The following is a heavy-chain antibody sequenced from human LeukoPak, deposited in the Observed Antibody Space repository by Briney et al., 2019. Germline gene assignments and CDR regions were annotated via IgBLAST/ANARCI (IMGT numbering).Heavy chain of an antibody. Sequence: EGSLRLSCAASGFTFSSYAMSWVRQAPGKGLEWVSAISGSGGSTYYADSVKGRFTISRDNSKNTLYLQMNSLRAEDTAVYYCAKGVRGSSGYYGMDVWGQGTTATVSS. CDR1: GFTFSSYA. J-gene: IGHJ6*02. D-gene: IGHD3-16*01. CDR2: ISGSGGST. CDR3: AKGVRGSSGYYGMDV. V-gene: IGHV3-23*01.